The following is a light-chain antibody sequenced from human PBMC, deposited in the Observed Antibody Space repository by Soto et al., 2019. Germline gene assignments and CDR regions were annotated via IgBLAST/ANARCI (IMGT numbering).Light chain of an antibody. Sequence: QSVLTQSPSVSGTPGQRVTLSCSGSTSNLGGNYVYWYQQLPGTAPKLLIYRNDQRPSGVPDRFSGSKSGTSASLAISGLRSEDEADYYCAVWDDSLSGRVFGGGTKLTVL. V-gene: IGLV1-47*01. CDR3: AVWDDSLSGRV. CDR2: RND. CDR1: TSNLGGNY. J-gene: IGLJ3*02.